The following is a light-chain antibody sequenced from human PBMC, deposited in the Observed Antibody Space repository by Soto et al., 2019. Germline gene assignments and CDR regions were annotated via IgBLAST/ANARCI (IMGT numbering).Light chain of an antibody. V-gene: IGKV3-15*01. CDR1: QSVSSN. CDR3: QQYNNWPFT. Sequence: EIVMTQSPATLSVSPGERDTLSCRASQSVSSNLAWYQQKPGQAPRLLIYGASTRATGIPARFSGSGSGTEFTLTISSLQSEDLAVYYCQQYNNWPFTFGPGTKVDI. J-gene: IGKJ3*01. CDR2: GAS.